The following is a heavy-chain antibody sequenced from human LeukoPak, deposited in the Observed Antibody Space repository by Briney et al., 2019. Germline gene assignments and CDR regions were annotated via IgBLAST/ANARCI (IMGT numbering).Heavy chain of an antibody. CDR1: GFTFSSYA. CDR2: ISGCGGST. J-gene: IGHJ4*02. Sequence: GGSLRLSCAASGFTFSSYAMSWVRQAPGKGLDWVSAISGCGGSTYYADSVKGRFTISRDNSKNTLYLQMNSLRAQDTAVYYCAKVCITIFGVVDPIDYWGQGTLVTVSS. V-gene: IGHV3-23*01. CDR3: AKVCITIFGVVDPIDY. D-gene: IGHD3-3*01.